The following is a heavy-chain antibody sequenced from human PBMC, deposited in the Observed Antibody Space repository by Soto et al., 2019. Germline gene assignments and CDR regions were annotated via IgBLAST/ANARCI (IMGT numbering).Heavy chain of an antibody. Sequence: ASVKVSCKASGYTFTGYYMHWVRQAPGQGLEWMGWINPNSGGTNYAQKFQGWVTMTRDTSISTAYMELSRLRSDDTAVYYCARDFSSGRYYYYYGMDVWGQGTTVTVSS. D-gene: IGHD6-19*01. J-gene: IGHJ6*02. CDR3: ARDFSSGRYYYYYGMDV. CDR1: GYTFTGYY. CDR2: INPNSGGT. V-gene: IGHV1-2*04.